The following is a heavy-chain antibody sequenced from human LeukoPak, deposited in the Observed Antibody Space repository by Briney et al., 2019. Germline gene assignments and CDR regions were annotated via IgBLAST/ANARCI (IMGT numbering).Heavy chain of an antibody. CDR2: IYTSGST. CDR1: GGSISSYY. Sequence: SETLSLTCTVSGGSISSYYWSWIRQPAGKGLEWIGRIYTSGSTNYNPSLKSRVTISVDTSKNQFSLKLSSVTAADTAVYYCARRTGDYVNYYYGMDVWGQGTTVTVSS. CDR3: ARRTGDYVNYYYGMDV. D-gene: IGHD4-17*01. J-gene: IGHJ6*02. V-gene: IGHV4-4*07.